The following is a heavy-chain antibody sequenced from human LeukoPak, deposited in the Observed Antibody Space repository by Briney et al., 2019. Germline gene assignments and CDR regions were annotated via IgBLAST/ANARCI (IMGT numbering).Heavy chain of an antibody. CDR1: GFTFSDYT. J-gene: IGHJ4*02. V-gene: IGHV3-21*01. D-gene: IGHD4-23*01. Sequence: PGGSLRLSCGASGFTFSDYTMNWVRQAPGKGLEWVSSISGSTHYIYYADSVKGRFTISRDNAKNSLYLQMNSLRAEDTAVYYCARGGGSYYFDYWGQGTLVTVSS. CDR3: ARGGGSYYFDY. CDR2: ISGSTHYI.